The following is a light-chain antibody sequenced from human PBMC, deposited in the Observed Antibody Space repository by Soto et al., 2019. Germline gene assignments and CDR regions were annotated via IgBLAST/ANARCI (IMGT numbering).Light chain of an antibody. J-gene: IGKJ2*01. CDR1: QSVSSSY. CDR2: GAS. Sequence: EIVLTQSPGTLSLSPGERATLSCRASQSVSSSYLAWYQQKPGQAPRLLIYGASSRATGIPDRFSGSGSGTGFPLTLSRLEPEDFAVYYCQQFGNSPDTFGQGTRLEIK. V-gene: IGKV3-20*01. CDR3: QQFGNSPDT.